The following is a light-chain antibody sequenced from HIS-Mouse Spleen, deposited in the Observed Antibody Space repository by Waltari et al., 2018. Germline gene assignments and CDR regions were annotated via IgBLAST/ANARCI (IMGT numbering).Light chain of an antibody. Sequence: SYELTQPPSVSVSPGQTARITCSGDALPKQYAYWYQQKPGQAPVLVIYKDSERPSGIPGRVSGSSAGTTVTLTISGGQAEDEADYYCQSADSSGTYPVFGGGTKLTVL. V-gene: IGLV3-25*03. CDR3: QSADSSGTYPV. J-gene: IGLJ3*02. CDR2: KDS. CDR1: ALPKQY.